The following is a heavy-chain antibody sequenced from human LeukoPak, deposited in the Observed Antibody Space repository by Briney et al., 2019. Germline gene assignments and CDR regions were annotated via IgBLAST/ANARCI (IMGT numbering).Heavy chain of an antibody. D-gene: IGHD2-2*01. J-gene: IGHJ4*02. CDR3: AKAVVVVPDATPFDY. CDR1: GFTFSDFA. CDR2: ISGRAART. V-gene: IGHV3-23*01. Sequence: PGGSLRLSCAASGFTFSDFAMTWVRQAPGKGLEWVSSISGRAARTYLADSVKGRFTISRDKSKNTLYLQMNSLRADDTAVYYCAKAVVVVPDATPFDYWGQGTLVTVSS.